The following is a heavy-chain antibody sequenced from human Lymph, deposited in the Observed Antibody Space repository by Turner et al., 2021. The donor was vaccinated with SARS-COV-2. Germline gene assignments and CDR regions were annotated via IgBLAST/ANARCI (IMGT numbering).Heavy chain of an antibody. CDR1: GGSISSGGYY. Sequence: QVQLQESGPGLVKPSQTLSLTCTVSGGSISSGGYYWRWIRQHPGKGLAWIGYIYYSGSTYYNPSLKSRVTISVDTSKNQFSLKLSSVTAADTAVYYCARDYGGNSNYFGYWGQGTLVTVSS. J-gene: IGHJ4*02. D-gene: IGHD4-17*01. CDR2: IYYSGST. CDR3: ARDYGGNSNYFGY. V-gene: IGHV4-31*03.